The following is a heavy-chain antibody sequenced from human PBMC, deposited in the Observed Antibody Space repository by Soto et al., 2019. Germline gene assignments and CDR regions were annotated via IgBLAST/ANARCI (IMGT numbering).Heavy chain of an antibody. Sequence: QVQLVESGGGVVQPGRSLRLSCAASGFTFSSYGMHWVRQAPGKGLEWVAVISYDGSNKYYADSVKGRFTISRDNSKNPLYLQMNSLRAEDTAVYYCAKRGGSWRVGYYGMDVWGQGTTVTVSS. CDR1: GFTFSSYG. CDR3: AKRGGSWRVGYYGMDV. CDR2: ISYDGSNK. J-gene: IGHJ6*02. D-gene: IGHD1-26*01. V-gene: IGHV3-30*18.